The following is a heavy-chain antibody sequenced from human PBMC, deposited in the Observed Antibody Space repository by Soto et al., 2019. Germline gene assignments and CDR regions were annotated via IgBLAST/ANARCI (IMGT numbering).Heavy chain of an antibody. D-gene: IGHD2-2*01. CDR2: IHPKNGNT. CDR1: GXXXXXXX. CDR3: AKEYCDSSRCYLPDY. J-gene: IGHJ4*02. V-gene: IGHV1-18*01. Sequence: SVKVSCKASGXXXXXXXXXWXXXXXXQGFEWMGWIHPKNGNTKDARKFQGRVTMTTDTSTSTAYMELRSLRSDDTAVYYCAKEYCDSSRCYLPDYWGQGALVTVSS.